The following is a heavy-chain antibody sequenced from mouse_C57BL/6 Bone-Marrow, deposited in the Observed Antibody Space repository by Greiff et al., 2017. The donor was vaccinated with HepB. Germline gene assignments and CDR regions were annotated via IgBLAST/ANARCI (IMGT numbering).Heavy chain of an antibody. J-gene: IGHJ2*01. Sequence: VHVKQSGPELVKPGASVKIPCKASGYTFTDYNMDWVKQSHGKSLEWIGDINPNNGGTIYNQKFKGKATLTVDKSSSTAYMELRSLTSEDTAVYYCARSTDSSGYLYFDYWGQGTTLTVSS. CDR2: INPNNGGT. D-gene: IGHD3-2*02. CDR3: ARSTDSSGYLYFDY. V-gene: IGHV1-18*01. CDR1: GYTFTDYN.